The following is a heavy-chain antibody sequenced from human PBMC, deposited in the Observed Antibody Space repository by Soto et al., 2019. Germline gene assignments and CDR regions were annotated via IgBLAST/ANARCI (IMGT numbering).Heavy chain of an antibody. V-gene: IGHV1-3*01. Sequence: GGSVKVSCKASGGTFSSYNISWVRQAPGQRLEWMGWINAGNGNTKYSQKFQGRVIITRDTSASTAYMELSSLRSEDTAVYYCARGEFLSYDDYWGQGTLVTVSS. J-gene: IGHJ4*02. CDR2: INAGNGNT. D-gene: IGHD3-16*01. CDR3: ARGEFLSYDDY. CDR1: GGTFSSYN.